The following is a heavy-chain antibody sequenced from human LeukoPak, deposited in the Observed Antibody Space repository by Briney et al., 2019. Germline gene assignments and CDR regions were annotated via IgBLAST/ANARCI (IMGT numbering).Heavy chain of an antibody. CDR2: IYYSGST. D-gene: IGHD3-10*01. CDR1: GGSISSYY. Sequence: PSETLSLTCTVSGGSISSYYWSWIRQPPGKGLEWIGYIYYSGSTNYNPSLKSRVTISVDTSKNQFSLKLSSVTAADTAVYYCARHVVKWFGELRAYYFDYWGQGTLVTVSS. J-gene: IGHJ4*02. CDR3: ARHVVKWFGELRAYYFDY. V-gene: IGHV4-59*08.